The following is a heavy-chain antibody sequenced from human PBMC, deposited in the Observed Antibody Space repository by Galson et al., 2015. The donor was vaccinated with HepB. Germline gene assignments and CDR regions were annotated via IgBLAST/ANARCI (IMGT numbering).Heavy chain of an antibody. CDR2: INPGGGST. CDR1: GYTFSSYY. J-gene: IGHJ4*02. V-gene: IGHV1-46*01. Sequence: SVKVSCKASGYTFSSYYIHWVRQAPGQGLEWMGIINPGGGSTSYAQKFQGRVTMTRDTSTSTVYMELSSLRSEDTAVYYCARGPYSSFYYFDYWGQGTLVTVSS. D-gene: IGHD6-6*01. CDR3: ARGPYSSFYYFDY.